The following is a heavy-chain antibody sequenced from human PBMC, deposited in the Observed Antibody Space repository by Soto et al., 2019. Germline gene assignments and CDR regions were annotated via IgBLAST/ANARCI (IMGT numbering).Heavy chain of an antibody. D-gene: IGHD5-12*01. CDR2: ISHSGSR. CDR1: GGAFSGYF. J-gene: IGHJ4*02. CDR3: ARGLAYDRPITVAEPFDS. Sequence: QVQLQQWGAGLLKASETLSLTCVVSGGAFSGYFWTWIRQSPGRGLEWIGEISHSGSRNYNPAFQSRVTISVDSSNNHVSLKLSSVTAADSATYFCARGLAYDRPITVAEPFDSWGQGTLVTVSS. V-gene: IGHV4-34*02.